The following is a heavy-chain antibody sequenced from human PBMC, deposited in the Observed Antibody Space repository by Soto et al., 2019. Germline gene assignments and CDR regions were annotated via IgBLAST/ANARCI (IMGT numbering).Heavy chain of an antibody. D-gene: IGHD3-10*01. J-gene: IGHJ6*02. CDR3: AVHYGSGSYYYYGMDV. CDR1: GFTFTSSA. V-gene: IGHV1-58*01. CDR2: IVVGSGNT. Sequence: VKVSCKASGFTFTSSAVQWVRQARGQRLEWIGWIVVGSGNTNYAQKFQERVTITRDMSTSTAYMELSSLRSEDTAVYYCAVHYGSGSYYYYGMDVWGQGTTVTAP.